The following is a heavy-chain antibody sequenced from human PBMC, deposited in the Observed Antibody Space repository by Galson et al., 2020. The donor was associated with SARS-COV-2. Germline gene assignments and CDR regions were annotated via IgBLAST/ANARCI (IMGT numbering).Heavy chain of an antibody. J-gene: IGHJ4*02. CDR3: ATSFSSGWYALDY. D-gene: IGHD6-19*01. CDR2: IYYIGGT. V-gene: IGHV4-59*01. CDR1: GGSIRSYY. Sequence: ETSETLSLTCTVSGGSIRSYYWSWIRQSPGKGLEWIGYIYYIGGTEYSPSLKSRVTISVDTSKNQFSLKLGSVTAADTAVYYCATSFSSGWYALDYWGQGTLVTVSS.